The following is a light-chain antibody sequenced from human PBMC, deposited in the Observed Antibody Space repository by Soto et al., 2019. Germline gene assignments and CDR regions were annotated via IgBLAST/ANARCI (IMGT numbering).Light chain of an antibody. CDR2: AAS. CDR1: QSISSY. Sequence: DIQMTQSPSSLSASVGDRVTITCRASQSISSYLNWYQQKPGKAPQLLIYAASSLQSGVPSRFSGRGSGTDFTLTISSLQPEDFATYYCQQSYSTPLTFGGGTKVVIK. V-gene: IGKV1-39*01. CDR3: QQSYSTPLT. J-gene: IGKJ4*01.